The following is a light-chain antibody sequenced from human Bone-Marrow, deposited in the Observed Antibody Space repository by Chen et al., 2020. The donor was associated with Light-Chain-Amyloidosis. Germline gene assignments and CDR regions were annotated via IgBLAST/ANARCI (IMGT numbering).Light chain of an antibody. CDR3: SSYTITNTLV. CDR1: SSDVGGDNH. CDR2: EVT. Sequence: QSALTQPASVSGSPGQSITLSCTGTSSDVGGDNHVSWYQQHPDKAPKLMIYEVTKRPSWVPDRFSGSKSEKTASLTISGLQTEDEADYCCSSYTITNTLVFGSGTRVTVL. V-gene: IGLV2-14*01. J-gene: IGLJ1*01.